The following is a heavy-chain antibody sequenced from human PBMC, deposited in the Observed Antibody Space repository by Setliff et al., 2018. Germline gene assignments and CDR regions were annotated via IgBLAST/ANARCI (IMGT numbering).Heavy chain of an antibody. CDR1: GFTFTSSA. Sequence: ASVKVSCKASGFTFTSSAVQWVRQARGQRLEWIGWIVVGSGNTNYAQKFQERVTITRDMSTSTAYMELSSLRSEDTAVYYCARAPDCGGDCYAPTPKYYYYYYGMDVWGQGTTVTVSS. V-gene: IGHV1-58*01. J-gene: IGHJ6*02. CDR3: ARAPDCGGDCYAPTPKYYYYYYGMDV. CDR2: IVVGSGNT. D-gene: IGHD2-21*02.